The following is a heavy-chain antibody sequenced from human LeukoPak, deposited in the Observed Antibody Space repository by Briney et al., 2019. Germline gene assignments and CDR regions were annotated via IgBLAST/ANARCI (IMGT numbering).Heavy chain of an antibody. D-gene: IGHD2-2*01. CDR1: GYTFTSYD. CDR2: MNPDSGNT. J-gene: IGHJ4*02. Sequence: ASVKVSCKASGYTFTSYDINWVGQASGQGVEWMGWMNPDSGNTGFAQNFQDRVTFTRDTSISTAYMELSSLRSDDTAVYYCARSRPYCSSTNCHQSDYWGQGTLVTVSS. V-gene: IGHV1-8*03. CDR3: ARSRPYCSSTNCHQSDY.